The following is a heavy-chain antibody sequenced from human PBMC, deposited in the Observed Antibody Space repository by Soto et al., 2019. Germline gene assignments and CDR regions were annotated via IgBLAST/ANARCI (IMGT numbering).Heavy chain of an antibody. CDR3: ARGRWSDRFLN. CDR1: GGSISSYF. Sequence: SETLSLTCTVSGGSISSYFCRWIRQAPGKGLEWIGEIYDARRTTYNPSLRSRVTISAVASSQQFTLRLISLTAADTAIYYCARGRWSDRFLNWGQGNLVTVS. V-gene: IGHV4-59*12. J-gene: IGHJ4*02. D-gene: IGHD3-16*02. CDR2: IYDARRT.